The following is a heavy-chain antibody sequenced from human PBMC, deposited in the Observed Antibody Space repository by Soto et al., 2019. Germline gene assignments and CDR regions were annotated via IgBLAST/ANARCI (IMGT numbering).Heavy chain of an antibody. Sequence: PSETLSLTCTVSGGSISSGGYYWSWIRQHPGKGLEWIGYIYYSGSTYYNTSLKSRVTISVDTSKNQFSLKLNSVTAADTAVYYCARVYAPLFYQRTGGFKNKYYFDYWGQGTLVTVSS. CDR2: IYYSGST. D-gene: IGHD2-8*02. CDR1: GGSISSGGYY. J-gene: IGHJ4*02. CDR3: ARVYAPLFYQRTGGFKNKYYFDY. V-gene: IGHV4-31*03.